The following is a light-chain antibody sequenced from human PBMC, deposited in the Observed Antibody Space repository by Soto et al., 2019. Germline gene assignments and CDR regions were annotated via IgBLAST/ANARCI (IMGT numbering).Light chain of an antibody. V-gene: IGKV3-20*01. CDR1: QNVNSSS. CDR3: QHFGSSPPRFT. Sequence: EIVLTQSPATLSLSPGERATLSCRASQNVNSSSLTWYQQKPGQAPRLLLYDASSWATDIPDKFSGSGSGTDFTLTISRLEPEDFAVYYCQHFGSSPPRFTFGLGTKLEIK. CDR2: DAS. J-gene: IGKJ2*01.